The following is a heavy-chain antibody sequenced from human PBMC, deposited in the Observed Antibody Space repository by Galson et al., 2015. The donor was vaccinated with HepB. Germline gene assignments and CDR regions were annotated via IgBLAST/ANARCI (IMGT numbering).Heavy chain of an antibody. CDR2: IYSGGST. V-gene: IGHV3-66*01. D-gene: IGHD3-10*01. CDR1: GFTVSSNY. CDR3: ARSWGEELLWFGELFYFDY. Sequence: SLRLSCAASGFTVSSNYMSWVRQAPGKGLEWVSVIYSGGSTYYADSVKGRFTISRDNSKNTLYLQMNSLRAEDTAVYYCARSWGEELLWFGELFYFDYWGRGTLVTVSS. J-gene: IGHJ4*02.